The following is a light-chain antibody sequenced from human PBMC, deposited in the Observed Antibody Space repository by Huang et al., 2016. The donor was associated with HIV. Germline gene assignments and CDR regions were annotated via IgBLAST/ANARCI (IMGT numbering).Light chain of an antibody. CDR2: GAS. Sequence: QMTPSPSFLSASVGNKVSITCRASHVISYSLVWYQQQPGKAPKLLLYGASSLESGVTSTFSGSGSGTDYTLTISSLQPEDFATYYCQQYYNSPLTFGQGTKVEIK. CDR1: HVISYS. V-gene: IGKV1-NL1*01. J-gene: IGKJ1*01. CDR3: QQYYNSPLT.